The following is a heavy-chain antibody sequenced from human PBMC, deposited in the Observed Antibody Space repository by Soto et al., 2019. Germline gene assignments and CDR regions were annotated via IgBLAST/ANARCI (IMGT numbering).Heavy chain of an antibody. CDR3: AKYRGIIVKAGDAFDV. J-gene: IGHJ3*01. Sequence: EVQLLESGGGLVQPGGSLRLSCASSGFTLSMSAVNWVRQAPGKGLEWVSYISDSGDRTYYADSVKGRFTISRDRSKNTVSLQMDSLRAEDTAVYYCAKYRGIIVKAGDAFDVWGQGTKVTVSS. CDR1: GFTLSMSA. D-gene: IGHD3-16*02. CDR2: ISDSGDRT. V-gene: IGHV3-23*01.